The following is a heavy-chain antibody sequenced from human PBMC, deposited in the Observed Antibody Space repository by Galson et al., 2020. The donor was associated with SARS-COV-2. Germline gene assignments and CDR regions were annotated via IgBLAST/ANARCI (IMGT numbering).Heavy chain of an antibody. Sequence: GESLKISCAASGFTFSGYDMHWVRQAPGKWLEWVAVISSAGGDKYFADSVKGRFTISGDNSRNTLYLQMNSLRAEDTAVYYCARESVDYSNPNYYYYYMDVWGKGTTVTVSS. D-gene: IGHD4-4*01. CDR1: GFTFSGYD. V-gene: IGHV3-30*04. J-gene: IGHJ6*03. CDR2: ISSAGGDK. CDR3: ARESVDYSNPNYYYYYMDV.